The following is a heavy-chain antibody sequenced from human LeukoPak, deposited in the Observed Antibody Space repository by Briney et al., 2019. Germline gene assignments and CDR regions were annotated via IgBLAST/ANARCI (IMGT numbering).Heavy chain of an antibody. Sequence: GRSLSLSCAASGFTFSSYAMHWVRQAPGKGLEWVAVISYEGSNKYYADSVKGRFTISRDNSKNALYLQMNSLRAEDTAVYYRAREASDRGYFDYWGQGTLVTVSS. J-gene: IGHJ4*02. CDR3: AREASDRGYFDY. CDR2: ISYEGSNK. V-gene: IGHV3-30-3*01. CDR1: GFTFSSYA.